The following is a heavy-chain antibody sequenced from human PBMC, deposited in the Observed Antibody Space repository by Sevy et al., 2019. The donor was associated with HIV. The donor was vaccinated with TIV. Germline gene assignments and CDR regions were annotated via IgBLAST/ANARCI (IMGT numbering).Heavy chain of an antibody. CDR3: AGRKVGDFWSGSLRGPWAGGPLFDY. CDR2: ISHTGDNI. V-gene: IGHV3-23*01. J-gene: IGHJ4*02. D-gene: IGHD3-3*01. Sequence: GGSLRLSCAASGITFSSYAVTWVRQAPGKGLVWVSSISHTGDNIYYADSVRGRFTISRDNSKSTLYLHMSSLRAEDTAVYYCAGRKVGDFWSGSLRGPWAGGPLFDYWGQGTLVTVSS. CDR1: GITFSSYA.